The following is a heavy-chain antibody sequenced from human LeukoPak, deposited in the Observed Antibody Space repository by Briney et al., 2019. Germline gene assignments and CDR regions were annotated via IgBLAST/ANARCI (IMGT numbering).Heavy chain of an antibody. CDR2: INHSGSA. J-gene: IGHJ6*03. CDR1: GGSFSGYY. Sequence: PSETLSLTCAVYGGSFSGYYWSWTRLSPGKGLEWIGEINHSGSANYNVSLTSRVTISVDTSKNQFSLKLSSVTAADTAVYYCARGDYYYMDVWGKGTTVTVSS. V-gene: IGHV4-34*01. CDR3: ARGDYYYMDV.